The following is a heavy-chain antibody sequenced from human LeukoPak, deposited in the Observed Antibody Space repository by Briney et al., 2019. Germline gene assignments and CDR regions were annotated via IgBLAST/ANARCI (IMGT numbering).Heavy chain of an antibody. J-gene: IGHJ4*02. D-gene: IGHD6-19*01. CDR2: IGSNGRST. Sequence: GGPLRLSCSASGFTFDRFAMRWVRQAPGKGLEYLSGIGSNGRSTHNADSVKGRFTISRDNSKNTLFLQMTSLRAEDTAVYYCVNQISGWVYWGQGTLVTVSS. CDR3: VNQISGWVY. CDR1: GFTFDRFA. V-gene: IGHV3-64D*06.